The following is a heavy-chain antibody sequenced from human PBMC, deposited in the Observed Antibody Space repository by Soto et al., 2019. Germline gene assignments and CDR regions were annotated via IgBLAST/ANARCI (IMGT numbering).Heavy chain of an antibody. CDR3: ARRTSGYDASYFDY. CDR1: GGSISSYY. J-gene: IGHJ4*02. Sequence: QVQLQESGPGLVKSSETLSLTCTVSGGSISSYYWSWIRQPPGKGLEWIGYIYYSGSTNYNPSLKSRVTISVDTSKNQSSLKLSSVTAADTAVYYCARRTSGYDASYFDYWGQGTLVTVSS. D-gene: IGHD5-12*01. CDR2: IYYSGST. V-gene: IGHV4-59*08.